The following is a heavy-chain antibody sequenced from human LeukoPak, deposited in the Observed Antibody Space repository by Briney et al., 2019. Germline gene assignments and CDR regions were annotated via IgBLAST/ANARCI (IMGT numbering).Heavy chain of an antibody. D-gene: IGHD3-10*01. V-gene: IGHV4-4*07. J-gene: IGHJ5*02. CDR2: IYTSGST. CDR1: GGSFSGYY. CDR3: ARDAYYYGSGSYPFDP. Sequence: SETLSLTCAVYGGSFSGYYWSWIRQPAGKGLEWIGRIYTSGSTNYNPSLKSRVTMSVDTSKNQFSLKLNSVTAADTAVYYCARDAYYYGSGSYPFDPWGQGTLVTVSS.